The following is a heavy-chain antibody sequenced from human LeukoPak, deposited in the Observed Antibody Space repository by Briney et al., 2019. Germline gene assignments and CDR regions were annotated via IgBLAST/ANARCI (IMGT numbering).Heavy chain of an antibody. J-gene: IGHJ4*02. D-gene: IGHD3-22*01. CDR1: GYTFTGYY. CDR2: INPSGGST. Sequence: AASVKVSCKASGYTFTGYYMHWVRQAPGQGLEWMGIINPSGGSTSYAQKFQGRVTMTRDTSTSTVYMELSSLRSEDTAVYYCAREPYDSSGYSALFDYWGQGTLVTVSS. V-gene: IGHV1-46*01. CDR3: AREPYDSSGYSALFDY.